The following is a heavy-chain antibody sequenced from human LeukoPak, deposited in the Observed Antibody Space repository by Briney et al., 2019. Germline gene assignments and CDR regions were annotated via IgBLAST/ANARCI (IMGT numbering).Heavy chain of an antibody. CDR3: ARIGYSSSCFDY. J-gene: IGHJ4*02. CDR1: GFTFSSYA. D-gene: IGHD6-13*01. V-gene: IGHV3-66*01. CDR2: IYSGDNT. Sequence: GGSLRLSCAASGFTFSSYAMSWVRQAPGKGLEWVSVIYSGDNTYYADSVKGRFTISRDISKNTLYLQVNGLRAEDTAVYYCARIGYSSSCFDYWGQGTLVTVSS.